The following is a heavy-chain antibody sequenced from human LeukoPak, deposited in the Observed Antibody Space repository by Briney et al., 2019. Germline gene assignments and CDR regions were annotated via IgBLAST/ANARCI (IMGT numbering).Heavy chain of an antibody. CDR1: GFIFSSYW. CDR3: ARGDLWLGH. V-gene: IGHV3-7*01. Sequence: PGGSLRLSCATSGFIFSSYWMCWVRQAPGKGLEWVANIKSDGSGEYYGDSVKGRFTISRANAKNSLYLQMNSLRVEDTAVYYCARGDLWLGHWGQGSLVTVSS. CDR2: IKSDGSGE. D-gene: IGHD3-10*01. J-gene: IGHJ4*02.